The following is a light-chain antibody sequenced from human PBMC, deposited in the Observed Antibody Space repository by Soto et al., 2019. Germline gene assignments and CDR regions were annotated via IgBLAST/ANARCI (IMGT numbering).Light chain of an antibody. Sequence: QSALTQPASVSGSPGQSITISCTGTSSDVGGYNYVSWYQQHPGKAPKLMIYDVSNRPSGVSNRFSCSKSGNTASLTISGLQAEDEADYYCSSYTSSSTLTFGGGTKVTVL. CDR2: DVS. CDR3: SSYTSSSTLT. CDR1: SSDVGGYNY. J-gene: IGLJ2*01. V-gene: IGLV2-14*01.